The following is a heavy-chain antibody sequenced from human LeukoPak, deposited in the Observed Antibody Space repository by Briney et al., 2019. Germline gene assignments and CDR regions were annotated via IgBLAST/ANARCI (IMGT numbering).Heavy chain of an antibody. D-gene: IGHD1-14*01. J-gene: IGHJ6*03. V-gene: IGHV4-38-2*01. CDR2: IYHDGST. CDR1: GYSNSSGHY. CDR3: ARAPGNYYMDV. Sequence: SETLSLTCAVSGYSNSSGHYWGWIRQPPGKGLEWIGSIYHDGSTYYNPSLKSRVTISVDTSKNQFSLKLSSVTAADTAVYYCARAPGNYYMDVWGKGTTVTVSS.